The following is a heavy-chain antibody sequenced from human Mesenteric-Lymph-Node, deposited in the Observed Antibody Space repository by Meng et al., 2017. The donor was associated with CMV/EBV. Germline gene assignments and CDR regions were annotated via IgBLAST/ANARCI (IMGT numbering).Heavy chain of an antibody. CDR1: GGSISSYY. CDR2: VHYSGST. Sequence: GSLRLSCTVSGGSISSYYWSWIRQPPGKGLEWIGYVHYSGSTSYNPSLKSRVTMSVDTSKNQFSLKLSSVTAADTAVYYCAGRETYYYGSGNAYYYHGMDVWGQGTTVTVSS. D-gene: IGHD3-10*01. V-gene: IGHV4-59*01. CDR3: AGRETYYYGSGNAYYYHGMDV. J-gene: IGHJ6*02.